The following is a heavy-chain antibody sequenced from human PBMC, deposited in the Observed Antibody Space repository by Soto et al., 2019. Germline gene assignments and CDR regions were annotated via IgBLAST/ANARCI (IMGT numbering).Heavy chain of an antibody. Sequence: QVKLVESGGGVVQPGRSLRLSCAASGFTFSSYAMHWVRQAPGKGLEWVAVISYDGSNKYYADSVKGRFTISRDNSKNTLYLQMNSLRAEDMAVYYCARDRLRYNWNDFPYYYYGMDVWGQGTTVTVSS. D-gene: IGHD1-1*01. J-gene: IGHJ6*02. V-gene: IGHV3-30-3*01. CDR2: ISYDGSNK. CDR1: GFTFSSYA. CDR3: ARDRLRYNWNDFPYYYYGMDV.